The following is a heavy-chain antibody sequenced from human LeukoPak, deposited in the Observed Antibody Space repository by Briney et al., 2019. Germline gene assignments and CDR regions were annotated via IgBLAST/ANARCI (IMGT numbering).Heavy chain of an antibody. J-gene: IGHJ4*02. D-gene: IGHD3-22*01. CDR2: INPNSGGT. CDR3: ARDQHDSSGYPTDY. V-gene: IGHV1-2*02. Sequence: ASVKVSCKASGYTFTGYYMHWVRQAPGQGLEWMGWINPNSGGTNYAQKFQGRVTMTRDTSISTAYMELSRLRSDDTAVYYCARDQHDSSGYPTDYWGQGTLVTVSS. CDR1: GYTFTGYY.